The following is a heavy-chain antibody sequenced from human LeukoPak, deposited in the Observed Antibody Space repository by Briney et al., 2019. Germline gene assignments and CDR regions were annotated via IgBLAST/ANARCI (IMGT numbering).Heavy chain of an antibody. CDR3: ARVHTSSYAADL. D-gene: IGHD3-22*01. CDR1: GFTFSTYS. J-gene: IGHJ5*02. CDR2: VSSSSSTI. V-gene: IGHV3-48*04. Sequence: GGSLRLSCAASGFTFSTYSIAWVRRAPGKGLEWISYVSSSSSTIDFADSVKGRFTISRDNARNSVYLQMNSLRAEDTAVYYCARVHTSSYAADLWGQGTLVTVSS.